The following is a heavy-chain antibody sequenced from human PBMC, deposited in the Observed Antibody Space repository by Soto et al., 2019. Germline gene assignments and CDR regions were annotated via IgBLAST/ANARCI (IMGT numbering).Heavy chain of an antibody. Sequence: GGSLRLSCAASGFTFSSYSMNWVRQAPGKGLEWVSSISSSSSYIYYADSVKGRFTISRDNAKNSLYLQMNSLRAEDTAVYCCARDDTVTTIVGYYYYGMDVWGQGTTVTVSS. J-gene: IGHJ6*02. CDR1: GFTFSSYS. CDR3: ARDDTVTTIVGYYYYGMDV. V-gene: IGHV3-21*01. CDR2: ISSSSSYI. D-gene: IGHD4-17*01.